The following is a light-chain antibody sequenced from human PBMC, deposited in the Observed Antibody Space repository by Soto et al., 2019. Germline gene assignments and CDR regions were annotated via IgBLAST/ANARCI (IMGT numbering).Light chain of an antibody. V-gene: IGKV2-30*02. CDR2: KVS. J-gene: IGKJ2*01. Sequence: DVVMTQSPLSLPVTLGQPASISCRSSQSLVHSDGNTHLNWFQQRPGQSPRHLVCKVSNRESGVPDRFGGSAAGTEFTLKISRVEAEDVGVYYCLQGTHWPYTFGQGTKLEIK. CDR3: LQGTHWPYT. CDR1: QSLVHSDGNTH.